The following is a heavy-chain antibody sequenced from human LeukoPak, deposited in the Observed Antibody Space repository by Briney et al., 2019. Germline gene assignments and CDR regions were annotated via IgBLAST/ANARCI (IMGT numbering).Heavy chain of an antibody. CDR2: ISAYNGNT. CDR1: RCTFTSYG. J-gene: IGHJ6*03. CDR3: ARGSSSWYYYYYYMDV. V-gene: IGHV1-18*01. Sequence: ASVKVSCKASRCTFTSYGISWVRQAPGQGLEWMGWISAYNGNTNYAQKLQGRVTMTTDTSTSTAYMELRSLRSDDTAVYYCARGSSSWYYYYYYMDVWGKGTTVTVS. D-gene: IGHD6-13*01.